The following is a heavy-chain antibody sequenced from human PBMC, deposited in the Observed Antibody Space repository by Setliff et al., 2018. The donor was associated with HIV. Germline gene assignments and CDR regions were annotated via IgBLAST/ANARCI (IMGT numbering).Heavy chain of an antibody. D-gene: IGHD3-22*01. Sequence: SETLSLTCTVSGFSISSNYYWGWVRQPPGRGLQWIVNIYHSGTAYYNPSFKTRVAIAIDTSKNYVSLKLRSLTAADTAIYYCARDPRGLLSPVPRGYFDYWGQGALVTVSS. CDR3: ARDPRGLLSPVPRGYFDY. CDR1: GFSISSNYY. CDR2: IYHSGTA. V-gene: IGHV4-38-2*02. J-gene: IGHJ4*02.